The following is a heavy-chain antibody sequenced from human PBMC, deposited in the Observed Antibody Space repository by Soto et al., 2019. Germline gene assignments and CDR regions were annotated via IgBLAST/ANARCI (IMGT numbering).Heavy chain of an antibody. CDR2: ISSSSSAI. J-gene: IGHJ5*02. CDR1: GFTFSSYS. V-gene: IGHV3-48*02. D-gene: IGHD1-1*01. Sequence: GGSLRLSCAASGFTFSSYSMNWVRQAPGKGLEWVSYISSSSSAIYYADSVKGRFTISRDNAKNSLYLQMNSLRDEDTAVYYCAREWNPLNWFDPWGQGTRVTVSS. CDR3: AREWNPLNWFDP.